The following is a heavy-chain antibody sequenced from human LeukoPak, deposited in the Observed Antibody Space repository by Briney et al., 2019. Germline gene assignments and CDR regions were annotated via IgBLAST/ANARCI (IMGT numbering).Heavy chain of an antibody. J-gene: IGHJ5*02. CDR1: GYTFTSYY. CDR2: INPSGGST. V-gene: IGHV1-46*01. Sequence: GASVKVSCKASGYTFTSYYMHWVRQAPGQGLEWMGIINPSGGSTSYAQKFQGRVTMTRDMSTSTVYMELSSLRSEDTAVYYCARDRFGLEDGPEWFDPWGQGTLVTVSS. CDR3: ARDRFGLEDGPEWFDP. D-gene: IGHD3-16*01.